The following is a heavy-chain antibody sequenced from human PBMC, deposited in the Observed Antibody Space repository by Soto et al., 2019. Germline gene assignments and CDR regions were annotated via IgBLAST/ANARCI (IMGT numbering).Heavy chain of an antibody. D-gene: IGHD5-12*01. CDR1: GFTFSSYG. V-gene: IGHV3-30*05. J-gene: IGHJ4*02. Sequence: TGGSLRLSCAASGFTFSSYGMHWVRQAPGKGLEWVAVISYDGSNKYYADSVKGRFTISRDNSKNTLYLQMNSLRAEGTAVYYCAKEMATTTGNYWGQGTLVTVSS. CDR2: ISYDGSNK. CDR3: AKEMATTTGNY.